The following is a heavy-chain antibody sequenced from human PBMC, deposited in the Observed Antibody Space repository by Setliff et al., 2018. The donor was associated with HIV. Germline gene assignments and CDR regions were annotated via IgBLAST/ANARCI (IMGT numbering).Heavy chain of an antibody. Sequence: SETLSLTCTVSGGSISSSNYYWGWIRQPPGKGPEWIGSIYYSGNAYYNPSLKSRVTISVDTSENQFSLKLSSVTAADTAVYYCATRNTLRYFEWLNYYYYYMGVWGKGTTVTVSS. CDR1: GGSISSSNYY. CDR2: IYYSGNA. J-gene: IGHJ6*03. V-gene: IGHV4-39*01. CDR3: ATRNTLRYFEWLNYYYYYMGV. D-gene: IGHD3-9*01.